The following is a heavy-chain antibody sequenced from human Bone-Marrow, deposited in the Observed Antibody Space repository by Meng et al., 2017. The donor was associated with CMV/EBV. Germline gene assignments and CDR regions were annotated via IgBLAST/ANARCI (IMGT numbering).Heavy chain of an antibody. CDR1: GFTFSNYG. D-gene: IGHD3-3*01. Sequence: GGSLRLSCAASGFTFSNYGMHWVRQAPGKGLEWVAFIRYDGSNKYYADSVKGRFTISRDNSKNTLYLQMNSLRAEDTAVYYCAKILFGYDFWSGYQNSNDAFDIWGQGTMVTVSS. CDR2: IRYDGSNK. J-gene: IGHJ3*02. CDR3: AKILFGYDFWSGYQNSNDAFDI. V-gene: IGHV3-30*02.